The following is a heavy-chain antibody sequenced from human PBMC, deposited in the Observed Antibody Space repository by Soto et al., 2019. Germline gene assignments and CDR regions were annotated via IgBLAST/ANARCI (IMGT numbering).Heavy chain of an antibody. V-gene: IGHV5-51*01. CDR2: IYPGDYDT. CDR1: GDTFSTYW. D-gene: IGHD6-13*01. CDR3: ARKFALVFFDS. Sequence: PGGSLKIYCKGSGDTFSTYWIAWIGQMHGKGLEWMGIIYPGDYDTKYSPAFQGQVTISADKSINTAYLQWTSLAASDTAMYYCARKFALVFFDSWGQGTLVTVSS. J-gene: IGHJ4*02.